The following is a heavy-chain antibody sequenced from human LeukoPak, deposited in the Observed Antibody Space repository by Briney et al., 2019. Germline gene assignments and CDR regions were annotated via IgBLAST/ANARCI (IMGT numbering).Heavy chain of an antibody. Sequence: SETLSLTCTVSGASISSYYWSWIWQPPGKGLEWIAYIYYSGSTNYNPSLKSRVTISVDTSKNQFSLKLSSVTAADTAVYYCAREPITGSSAGAFDIWGQGTMVTVSS. CDR2: IYYSGST. CDR1: GASISSYY. CDR3: AREPITGSSAGAFDI. V-gene: IGHV4-59*01. D-gene: IGHD1-20*01. J-gene: IGHJ3*02.